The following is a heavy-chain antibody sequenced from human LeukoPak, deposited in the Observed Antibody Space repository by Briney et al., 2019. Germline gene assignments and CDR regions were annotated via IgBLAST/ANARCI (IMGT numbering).Heavy chain of an antibody. J-gene: IGHJ4*02. V-gene: IGHV4-34*01. Sequence: SETLSLTCAVYGGSFSGYYWSWIRQPPGKGLEWIGEINHSGSTNYNPSLKSRVTVSVDTSKNQFSLKLSSVTAADTVVYYCARGRLPDYWGQGTLVSVSS. CDR3: ARGRLPDY. CDR1: GGSFSGYY. D-gene: IGHD2-15*01. CDR2: INHSGST.